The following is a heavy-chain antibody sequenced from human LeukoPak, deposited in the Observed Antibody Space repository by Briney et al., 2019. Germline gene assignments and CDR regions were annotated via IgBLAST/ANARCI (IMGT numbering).Heavy chain of an antibody. Sequence: GGSLRLSCAASGITFSNAAIHWARQAPGKRLEWVSGIVISGGSAFYADSVKGRFVISKDTSENTVYLQMNSLRADDTAVYFCAKEVALVVVRGQRGGHFFDFWGQGALVTVSS. CDR1: GITFSNAA. CDR3: AKEVALVVVRGQRGGHFFDF. CDR2: IVISGGSA. D-gene: IGHD3-10*01. J-gene: IGHJ4*02. V-gene: IGHV3-23*01.